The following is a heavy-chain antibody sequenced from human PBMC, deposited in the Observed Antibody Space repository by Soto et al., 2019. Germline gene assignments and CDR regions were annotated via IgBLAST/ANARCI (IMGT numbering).Heavy chain of an antibody. V-gene: IGHV3-15*07. D-gene: IGHD5-12*01. J-gene: IGHJ4*02. CDR1: GFTFSNAW. Sequence: GGSLRLSCAASGFTFSNAWMNWVRQAPGKGLEWVGRIKSKTDGGTTDYAAPVKGRFTISRDDSKNTLYLQMNSLKTEDTAVYYCTTDLEMATIELHQGMAYYFDYWGQGTLVTVSS. CDR2: IKSKTDGGTT. CDR3: TTDLEMATIELHQGMAYYFDY.